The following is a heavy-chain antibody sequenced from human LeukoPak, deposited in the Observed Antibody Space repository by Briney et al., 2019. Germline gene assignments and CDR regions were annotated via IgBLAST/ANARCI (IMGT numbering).Heavy chain of an antibody. D-gene: IGHD3-3*01. CDR2: IYYSGST. V-gene: IGHV4-61*01. CDR1: GGSVSSGSYY. J-gene: IGHJ6*02. Sequence: SETLSLTCTVSGGSVSSGSYYWSWIRQPPGKGLEWIGYIYYSGSTNYNPSLKSRVTISVDTSKNQFSLKLSSVTAADTAVYYCARARYDFWSGYYENYYYYGMDVWGQGTTVTVSS. CDR3: ARARYDFWSGYYENYYYYGMDV.